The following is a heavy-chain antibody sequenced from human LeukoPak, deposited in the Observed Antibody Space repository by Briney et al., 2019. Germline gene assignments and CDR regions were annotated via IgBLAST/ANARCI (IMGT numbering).Heavy chain of an antibody. V-gene: IGHV1-69*04. D-gene: IGHD5-12*01. CDR1: GGTFSSYA. CDR3: ASHGHIVATGASNWFDP. CDR2: IIPILGIA. Sequence: SVKVSCKASGGTFSSYAISWVRQAPGQGLEWMGRIIPILGIANYAQEFQGRVTITADKSTSTAYMELSSLRSEDTAVYYCASHGHIVATGASNWFDPWGQGTLVTVSS. J-gene: IGHJ5*02.